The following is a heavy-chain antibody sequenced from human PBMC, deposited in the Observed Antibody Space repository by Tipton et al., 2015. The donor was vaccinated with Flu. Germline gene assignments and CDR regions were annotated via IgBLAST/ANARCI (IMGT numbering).Heavy chain of an antibody. J-gene: IGHJ3*02. Sequence: TLSLTCTVSGGSVNIANYYWTWIRQPAGKGLEWIGRVYPSGSTTYNPSLKSRVTLSIDTPSSRLSLKLTSVTAADTAVYYCARFWDVSDGFDIWGRGTLVTVSS. CDR3: ARFWDVSDGFDI. V-gene: IGHV4-61*02. D-gene: IGHD3-16*01. CDR2: VYPSGST. CDR1: GGSVNIANYY.